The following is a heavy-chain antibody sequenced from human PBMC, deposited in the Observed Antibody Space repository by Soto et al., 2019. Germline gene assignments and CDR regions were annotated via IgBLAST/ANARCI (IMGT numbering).Heavy chain of an antibody. CDR2: ISSGSTHI. CDR1: GFTFSSYS. CDR3: ARGVATINDWYLDL. Sequence: EVQLVESGGGLVKPGGSLRLSCAASGFTFSSYSMNWVRQAPGKGLEWVSCISSGSTHIYYADSVKGRFTISRDDAKNSLYLHMNSLRVEDTAVYYCARGVATINDWYLDLWGRGTLVTVSS. V-gene: IGHV3-21*01. D-gene: IGHD5-12*01. J-gene: IGHJ2*01.